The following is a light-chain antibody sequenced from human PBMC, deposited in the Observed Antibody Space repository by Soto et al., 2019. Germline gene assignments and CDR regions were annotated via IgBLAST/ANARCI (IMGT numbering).Light chain of an antibody. J-gene: IGKJ1*01. CDR2: DAS. Sequence: DIQMTQSPSTLSASVGDRVTFTCRASQSVSSRLAWYQQKPGKAPKLLIYDASTLESGVPSRFSASGSGTEFTLTITSLQPDDFATYYFQQFHSFSPTLGQGTKVELK. V-gene: IGKV1-5*01. CDR1: QSVSSR. CDR3: QQFHSFSPT.